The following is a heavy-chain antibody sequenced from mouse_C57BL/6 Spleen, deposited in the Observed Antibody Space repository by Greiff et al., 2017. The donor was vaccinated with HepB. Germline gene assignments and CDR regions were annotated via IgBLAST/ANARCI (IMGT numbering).Heavy chain of an antibody. D-gene: IGHD1-1*01. Sequence: EVQLVQSEGGLVQPGSSVKLSCTASGFTFSDYYMAWVRQVPEKGLEWVANINYDGSSTYYLETLKSRFIISRDNAKNMLYLQMSRLKSEDTATYYCAKITTAVAGNYFDYWGQGTTLTVSS. CDR2: INYDGSST. CDR3: AKITTAVAGNYFDY. J-gene: IGHJ2*01. V-gene: IGHV5-16*01. CDR1: GFTFSDYY.